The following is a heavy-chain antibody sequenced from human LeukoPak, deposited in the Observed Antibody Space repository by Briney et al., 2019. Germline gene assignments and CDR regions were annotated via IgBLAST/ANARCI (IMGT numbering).Heavy chain of an antibody. D-gene: IGHD5-18*01. CDR3: ACHQTWIQLWDDAFDI. Sequence: GASVKVSCKASGYTFTSYDINWVRQATGQGLEWMGWMNPNSGNTGYAQKFQGRVTMTRNTSISTAYMELSSLRSEDTAVYYCACHQTWIQLWDDAFDIWGQGTMVTVSS. CDR1: GYTFTSYD. V-gene: IGHV1-8*01. CDR2: MNPNSGNT. J-gene: IGHJ3*02.